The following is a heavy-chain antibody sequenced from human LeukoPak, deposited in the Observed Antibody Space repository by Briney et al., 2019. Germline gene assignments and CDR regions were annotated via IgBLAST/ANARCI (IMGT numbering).Heavy chain of an antibody. CDR1: GFMFNDYW. J-gene: IGHJ4*02. D-gene: IGHD6-19*01. CDR2: IKSDGSET. CDR3: GGFEYEAGLGW. V-gene: IGHV3-7*01. Sequence: PGGSLRLSCAASGFMFNDYWMMWVRQAPGEGLEWVANIKSDGSETYYMGSVRGRFTISRDNAKNLLYLQMNNLRGEDTAVYYCGGFEYEAGLGWWGQGTLVAVST.